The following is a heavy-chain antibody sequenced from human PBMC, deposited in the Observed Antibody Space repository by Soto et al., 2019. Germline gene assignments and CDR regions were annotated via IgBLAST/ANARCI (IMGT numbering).Heavy chain of an antibody. CDR3: AKEDVVGLLLHYYYYGMDV. V-gene: IGHV3-23*01. Sequence: EVQLLESGGGLVQPGGSLRLSCAASGFTFSSYAMSWVRQAPGKGLEWVSAISGSGGSTYYADSVKGRFTISRDNSKNTLYLQMNSLRAEDTAVYYRAKEDVVGLLLHYYYYGMDVWGQGTTVTVSS. D-gene: IGHD2-15*01. CDR2: ISGSGGST. J-gene: IGHJ6*02. CDR1: GFTFSSYA.